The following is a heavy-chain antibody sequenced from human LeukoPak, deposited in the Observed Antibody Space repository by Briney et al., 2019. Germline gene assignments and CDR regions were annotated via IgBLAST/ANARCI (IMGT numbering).Heavy chain of an antibody. Sequence: SAKVSCKASGGTFSSYAISWVRQAPGQGLEWMGGIIPIFGTANYAQKFQGRVTITADESTSTAYMELSSLRSEDTAVYYCAGNLQWLRDQNWFDPWGQGTLVTVSS. CDR1: GGTFSSYA. CDR2: IIPIFGTA. V-gene: IGHV1-69*13. J-gene: IGHJ5*02. D-gene: IGHD6-19*01. CDR3: AGNLQWLRDQNWFDP.